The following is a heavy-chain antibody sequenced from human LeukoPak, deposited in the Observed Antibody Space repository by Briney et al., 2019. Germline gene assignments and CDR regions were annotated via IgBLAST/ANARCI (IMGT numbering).Heavy chain of an antibody. V-gene: IGHV4-61*02. CDR1: GGSISSGSYY. CDR2: IYTSGST. D-gene: IGHD6-19*01. CDR3: ARDPWLVGGWFDP. J-gene: IGHJ5*02. Sequence: SQTLSLTCTVSGGSISSGSYYWSWIRQPAGKGLEWIGRIYTSGSTNYNPSLKSRVTISVDTSKNQFSLKLSSVTAADTAVYYCARDPWLVGGWFDPWGQGTLVTVSS.